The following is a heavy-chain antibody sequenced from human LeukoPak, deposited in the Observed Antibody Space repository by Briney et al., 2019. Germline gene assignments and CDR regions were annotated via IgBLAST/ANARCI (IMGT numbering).Heavy chain of an antibody. CDR2: ISGSGGST. CDR3: ARGYYGSGSYYKGGGFDY. J-gene: IGHJ4*02. V-gene: IGHV3-23*01. D-gene: IGHD3-10*01. CDR1: GFTFSSYA. Sequence: GGSLKLSCAASGFTFSSYAMSWVRQAPGKGLEWVSAISGSGGSTYYADSVKGRFTISRDDARNSLYLQMNSLRAEDTAVYYCARGYYGSGSYYKGGGFDYWGQGTLVTVSS.